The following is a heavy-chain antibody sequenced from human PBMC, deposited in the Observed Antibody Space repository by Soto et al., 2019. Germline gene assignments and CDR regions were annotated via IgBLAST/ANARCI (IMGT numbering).Heavy chain of an antibody. Sequence: PGGCLRLSCAASGFTFSNYAMNWVRQAPGKGLEWVSYISSSGSPIYYADSVKGRFTISRDSAKNSLYLQMNSLRVEDTAVYYCARGVAGDYWGQGTLVTVSS. J-gene: IGHJ4*02. CDR3: ARGVAGDY. V-gene: IGHV3-48*03. CDR2: ISSSGSPI. CDR1: GFTFSNYA. D-gene: IGHD3-10*01.